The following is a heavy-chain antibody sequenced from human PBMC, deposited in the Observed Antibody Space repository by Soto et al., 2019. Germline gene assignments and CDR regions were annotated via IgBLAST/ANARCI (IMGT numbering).Heavy chain of an antibody. CDR1: GYTFTSYG. V-gene: IGHV1-18*01. CDR3: ARLYCISTSCYLGMDV. Sequence: QVQLVQSGAEVKKPGASVKVSCKASGYTFTSYGISWVRQAPGQGLEWMGWISAYNGNTNYAQKLQGRVTMTTDTXTXXAYMERRSLRSDDTAVYYCARLYCISTSCYLGMDVWGQGTTVTVSS. J-gene: IGHJ6*02. CDR2: ISAYNGNT. D-gene: IGHD2-2*01.